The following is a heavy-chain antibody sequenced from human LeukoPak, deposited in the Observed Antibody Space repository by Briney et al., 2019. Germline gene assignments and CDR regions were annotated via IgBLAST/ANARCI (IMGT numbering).Heavy chain of an antibody. J-gene: IGHJ4*02. CDR3: ATDYYGSGLEKYYFDY. CDR2: FDPEDGET. Sequence: APVKVSCKVSGYTLTELSMHWVRQAPGKGLEWMGGFDPEDGETIYAQKFQGRVTMTEDTSTDTAYMELSSLRSEDTAVYYCATDYYGSGLEKYYFDYWGQGTLVTVSS. D-gene: IGHD3-10*01. V-gene: IGHV1-24*01. CDR1: GYTLTELS.